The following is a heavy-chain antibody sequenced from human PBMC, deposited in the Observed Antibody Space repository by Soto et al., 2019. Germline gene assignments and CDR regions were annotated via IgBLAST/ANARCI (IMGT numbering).Heavy chain of an antibody. D-gene: IGHD2-2*01. CDR3: ARDGYQLLESPEYFQH. V-gene: IGHV3-48*01. J-gene: IGHJ1*01. CDR2: ISSSSSTI. Sequence: HPGGSLRLSCAASGFTFSSYSMNWVRQAPGKGLEWVSYISSSSSTIYYADSVKGRFTISRDNAKNSLYLQMNSLRAEDTAVYYCARDGYQLLESPEYFQHWGQGTLVTVSS. CDR1: GFTFSSYS.